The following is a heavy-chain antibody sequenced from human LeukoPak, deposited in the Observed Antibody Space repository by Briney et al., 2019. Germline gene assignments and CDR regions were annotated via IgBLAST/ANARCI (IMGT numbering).Heavy chain of an antibody. CDR1: GFTFSNYW. CDR2: IKQDGSEK. D-gene: IGHD5-24*01. V-gene: IGHV3-7*05. Sequence: GGSLRLSCAASGFTFSNYWMIWVRQAPGKGLEWVGNIKQDGSEKRYADSVRGRFSISRDNAQTSLYLQMNSLRAEDTAVYYCARAPDPWLQLTWGQGTLVTVSS. CDR3: ARAPDPWLQLT. J-gene: IGHJ5*02.